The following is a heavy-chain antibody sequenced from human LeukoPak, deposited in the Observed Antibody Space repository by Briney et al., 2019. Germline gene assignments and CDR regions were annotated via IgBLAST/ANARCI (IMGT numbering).Heavy chain of an antibody. CDR1: GGSISSYY. Sequence: KASETLSLTCTVSGGSISSYYWSWIRQPPGKGLEWIGYIYYGGSTNYNPSLKSRVTISVDTSKNQFSLKLSSVTAADTAVYYCARLKVGAVAGWFDPWGQGTLVTVSS. V-gene: IGHV4-59*08. CDR2: IYYGGST. D-gene: IGHD6-19*01. J-gene: IGHJ5*02. CDR3: ARLKVGAVAGWFDP.